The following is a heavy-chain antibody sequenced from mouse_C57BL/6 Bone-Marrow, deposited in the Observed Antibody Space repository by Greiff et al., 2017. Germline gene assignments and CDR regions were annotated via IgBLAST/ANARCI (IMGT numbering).Heavy chain of an antibody. V-gene: IGHV1-85*01. CDR1: GYTFTSYD. CDR2: IYPSDGST. J-gene: IGHJ3*01. Sequence: VQLQQSGPELVKPGASVKLSCKASGYTFTSYDINWVKQRPGQGLEWIGWIYPSDGSTKSNEKFKGKATFTVDTSSSTAYMELHSLTSEDTAVYFCARGGRRAWFAYWGQGTLVTVSA. CDR3: ARGGRRAWFAY.